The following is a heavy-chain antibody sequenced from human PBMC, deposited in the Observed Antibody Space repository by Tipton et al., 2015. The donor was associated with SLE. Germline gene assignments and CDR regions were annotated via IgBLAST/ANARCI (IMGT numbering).Heavy chain of an antibody. Sequence: TLSLTCSVSGGSISSGSYYWGWIRRPPGKGLEWIGYIHYSGTTHDNPSLQSRVTMSVDMSKNQFSLRLTSVTAADTAVYYCARTLGAIAHTVYDAFDIWGQGKMVTVSP. J-gene: IGHJ3*02. CDR3: ARTLGAIAHTVYDAFDI. V-gene: IGHV4-61*01. CDR2: IHYSGTT. D-gene: IGHD1-26*01. CDR1: GGSISSGSYY.